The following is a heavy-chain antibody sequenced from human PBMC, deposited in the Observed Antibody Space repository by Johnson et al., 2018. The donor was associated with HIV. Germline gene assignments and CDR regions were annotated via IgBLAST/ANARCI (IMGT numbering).Heavy chain of an antibody. D-gene: IGHD2-8*01. CDR2: INWNGGST. CDR3: VTRGFYCTDGVCHGVFDF. Sequence: MQLVESGGGVVQPGRSLRLSCAASGFTVSSNYMNWVRQAPGKGLEWVSGINWNGGSTGYADSVKGRFIISRDNAKKSLYLQMNSLRAEDTALYHCVTRGFYCTDGVCHGVFDFWGQGTVVSVSS. V-gene: IGHV3-20*01. CDR1: GFTVSSNY. J-gene: IGHJ3*01.